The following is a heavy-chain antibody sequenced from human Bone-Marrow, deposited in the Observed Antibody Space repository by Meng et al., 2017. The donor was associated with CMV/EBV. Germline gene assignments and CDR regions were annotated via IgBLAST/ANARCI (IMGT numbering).Heavy chain of an antibody. J-gene: IGHJ4*02. CDR2: INPNSGDT. CDR3: ARDPLAAPGNGY. CDR1: GYNLNGYY. V-gene: IGHV1-2*02. Sequence: QVQRLQRGAEVKKSGASVKVSCKASGYNLNGYYIHWVRQAPGQGLEWMGWINPNSGDTHYAQKFQGRVTMTRETSISTAYMELSRLRFDDTAVYFCARDPLAAPGNGYWGQGTLVTVSS. D-gene: IGHD6-13*01.